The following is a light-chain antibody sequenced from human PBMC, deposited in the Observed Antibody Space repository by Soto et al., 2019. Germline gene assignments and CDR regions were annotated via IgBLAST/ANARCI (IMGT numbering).Light chain of an antibody. Sequence: PWERSPLSCTASHSLSSKSLVWYQQKSGQTPRVLIYDASSRATGIPDRFSGSGSGTDFTLTISRLEPEDSAVYFCQQYDTSPTFGQGTKVDIK. V-gene: IGKV3-20*01. CDR1: HSLSSKS. CDR3: QQYDTSPT. CDR2: DAS. J-gene: IGKJ1*01.